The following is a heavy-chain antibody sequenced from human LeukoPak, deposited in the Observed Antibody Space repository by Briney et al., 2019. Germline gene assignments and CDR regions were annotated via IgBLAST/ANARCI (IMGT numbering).Heavy chain of an antibody. V-gene: IGHV7-4-1*02. CDR1: GYTFTSYA. CDR3: ARRVDYYDSSGYYYFSYFDY. CDR2: INTNTGNP. Sequence: GASVKVSCKASGYTFTSYAMNWVRQAPGQGLEWMGWINTNTGNPTYAQGFTGRFVFSLDTSVSTAYLQISSLKAEDTAVYYCARRVDYYDSSGYYYFSYFDYWGQGTLVTVSS. J-gene: IGHJ4*02. D-gene: IGHD3-22*01.